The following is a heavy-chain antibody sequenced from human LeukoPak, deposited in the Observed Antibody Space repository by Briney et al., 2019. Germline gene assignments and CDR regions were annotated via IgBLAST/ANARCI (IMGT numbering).Heavy chain of an antibody. D-gene: IGHD6-6*01. Sequence: SETLSLTCTVSGGSISSSSYYWGWIRQPPGKGLEWIGGIYYSGSTYYNPSLKSRVTISVDTSKNQFSLKLSSVTAADTAVYYCARHTSSKYSSSVYFDYWGQGTLVTVSS. CDR2: IYYSGST. CDR3: ARHTSSKYSSSVYFDY. CDR1: GGSISSSSYY. V-gene: IGHV4-39*01. J-gene: IGHJ4*02.